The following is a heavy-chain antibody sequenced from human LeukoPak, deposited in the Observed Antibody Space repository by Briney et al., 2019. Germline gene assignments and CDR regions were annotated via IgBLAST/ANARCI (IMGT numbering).Heavy chain of an antibody. J-gene: IGHJ6*03. V-gene: IGHV3-13*01. D-gene: IGHD2-15*01. Sequence: GGSLRLSCAASGFRFRNYGMHWVRQGTGKGLEWVSGIGTAGDTFYPGSVKGRFTISRENVKNSLYLQMNSLRAGDTAVYYCARDRGGGHMDVWGKGTTVTISS. CDR1: GFRFRNYG. CDR3: ARDRGGGHMDV. CDR2: IGTAGDT.